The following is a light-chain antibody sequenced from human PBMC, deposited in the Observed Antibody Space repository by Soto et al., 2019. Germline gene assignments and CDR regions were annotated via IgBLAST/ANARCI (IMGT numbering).Light chain of an antibody. Sequence: EIELTQSPATLSLSPGERATLSCRASQSVSSHLAWFQQKPGQAPRLLMYGGSTRATGMPARFSGSGSGTEFTLIISSLQSDDFAVDYCQQYSNWPLTFGGGTKVEIK. CDR3: QQYSNWPLT. CDR1: QSVSSH. CDR2: GGS. J-gene: IGKJ4*01. V-gene: IGKV3-15*01.